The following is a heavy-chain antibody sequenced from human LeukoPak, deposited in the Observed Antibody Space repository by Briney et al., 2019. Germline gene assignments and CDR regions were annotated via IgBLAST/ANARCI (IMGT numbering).Heavy chain of an antibody. Sequence: GGSLRLSCAASGFTFSDYYMSWIRQAPGKGLKWVSYISSSGSTIYYADSVKGRFTISRDNAKNSLYLQMNSLRAEDTAVYYCARGISIPLRAEYFQHWGQGTPVTVSS. CDR1: GFTFSDYY. J-gene: IGHJ1*01. V-gene: IGHV3-11*01. CDR2: ISSSGSTI. CDR3: ARGISIPLRAEYFQH. D-gene: IGHD2-2*01.